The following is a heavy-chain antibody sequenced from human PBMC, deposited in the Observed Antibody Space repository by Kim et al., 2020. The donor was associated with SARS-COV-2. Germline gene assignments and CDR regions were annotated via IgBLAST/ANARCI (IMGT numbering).Heavy chain of an antibody. Sequence: GGSLRLSCVASGFTFSSHTMNWVRQAPGKGLEWVSSIGSSSNPIYYADSVKGRVTISRDNARNSLYLQMHSLRAEDTAVYYCARSQFGFSFGKFDYWGQGSLVTVSA. J-gene: IGHJ4*02. CDR3: ARSQFGFSFGKFDY. D-gene: IGHD5-18*01. CDR2: IGSSSNPI. CDR1: GFTFSSHT. V-gene: IGHV3-21*04.